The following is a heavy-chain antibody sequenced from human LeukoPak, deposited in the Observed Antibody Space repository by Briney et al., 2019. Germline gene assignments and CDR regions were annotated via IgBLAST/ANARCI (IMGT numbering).Heavy chain of an antibody. CDR2: ISHDGSNN. CDR1: GFTLNSYG. J-gene: IGHJ3*02. V-gene: IGHV3-30*18. Sequence: QTGGSLRLSCAASGFTLNSYGMHWVRQAPGKGLEWVAVISHDGSNNYYADSVKGRFTISRDNSKNTLYLQMNSLRAEDTAVYYCAKTCGSGRYYAFDIWGQGTMVTVSS. D-gene: IGHD3-10*01. CDR3: AKTCGSGRYYAFDI.